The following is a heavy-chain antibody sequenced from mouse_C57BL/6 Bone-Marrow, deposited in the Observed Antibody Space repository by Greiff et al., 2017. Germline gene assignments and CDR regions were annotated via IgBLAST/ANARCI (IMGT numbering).Heavy chain of an antibody. CDR2: INPGSGGT. Sequence: VQLQQSGAELVRPGTSVKVSCKASGYAFTNYLIEWVKQRPGQGLEWIGVINPGSGGTNYNEKFKGKATLTADKSSSTAYMQRSSLTSEDSAVYFCARERERLYFDYWGQGTTLTVSS. CDR3: ARERERLYFDY. J-gene: IGHJ2*01. CDR1: GYAFTNYL. V-gene: IGHV1-54*01.